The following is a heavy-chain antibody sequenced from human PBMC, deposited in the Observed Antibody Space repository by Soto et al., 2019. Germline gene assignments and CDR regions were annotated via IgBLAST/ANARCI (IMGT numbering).Heavy chain of an antibody. V-gene: IGHV3-30*03. CDR1: GFTFSSYC. D-gene: IGHD6-13*01. CDR3: LSRIAAAGSSDY. J-gene: IGHJ4*02. Sequence: QVQLVESGGGVVQPGRSLRLSCAASGFTFSSYCMHWVRQAPGKGLEWVAVISYDGSNKYYADSVKGRFTISRDNSRNTLYLQMNSLRAEDTAVYYCLSRIAAAGSSDYWGQGTLVTVSS. CDR2: ISYDGSNK.